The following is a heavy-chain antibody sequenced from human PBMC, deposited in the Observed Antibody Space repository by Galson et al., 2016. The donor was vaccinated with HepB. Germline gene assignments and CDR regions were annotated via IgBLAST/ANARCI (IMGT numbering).Heavy chain of an antibody. CDR2: IWYDGSYK. D-gene: IGHD2-2*02. Sequence: SLRLSCATSGFTLTHYGMLWVRQAPGKGLEWVAVIWYDGSYKYYADSVEGRFTISRDICENTVYLQMNSLRGEDTAVYYCAREIPHMVHGGLDYWGQGTLVTVSS. V-gene: IGHV3-33*01. CDR3: AREIPHMVHGGLDY. CDR1: GFTLTHYG. J-gene: IGHJ4*02.